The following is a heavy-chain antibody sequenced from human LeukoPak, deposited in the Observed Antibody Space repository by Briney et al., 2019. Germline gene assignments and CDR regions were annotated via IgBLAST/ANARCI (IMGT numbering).Heavy chain of an antibody. V-gene: IGHV3-21*01. J-gene: IGHJ3*02. CDR1: GFTFNSYS. CDR2: ISSSSSYI. Sequence: GGSLRLSCAASGFTFNSYSMNWVRQAPGKGLEWVSSISSSSSYIYYADSVKGRFTISRDNAKNSLYLQMNSLRAEDTAVYYCARDSDSSGYAFDIWGQGTMVTVSS. D-gene: IGHD3-22*01. CDR3: ARDSDSSGYAFDI.